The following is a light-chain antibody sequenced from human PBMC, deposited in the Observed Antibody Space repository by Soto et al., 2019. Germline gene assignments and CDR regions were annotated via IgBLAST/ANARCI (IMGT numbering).Light chain of an antibody. V-gene: IGLV1-47*01. CDR2: RNN. Sequence: QSVLTQPPSASGTPGQRVTISCSGSSSNIGSNYVYWYQQLPGTAPKLLIYRNNQRPSGVPDRFSGSKSGTSASLAISGLRSEDEADYYCAAWDDSLSGPGFVVFGGGTKLTVL. CDR1: SSNIGSNY. J-gene: IGLJ2*01. CDR3: AAWDDSLSGPGFVV.